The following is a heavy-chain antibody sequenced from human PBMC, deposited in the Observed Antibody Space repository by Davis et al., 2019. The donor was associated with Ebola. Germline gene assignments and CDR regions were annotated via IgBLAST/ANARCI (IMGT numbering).Heavy chain of an antibody. CDR2: INSDGSTT. J-gene: IGHJ4*02. CDR3: ARGLFSRGRDY. D-gene: IGHD6-13*01. V-gene: IGHV3-74*01. Sequence: GESLKISCAASGFTFSTYWMHWVRQAPGKGLVWVSRINSDGSTTTYADSVKGRFTISRDNAKNMLYLQMNSLRAEDTAVYYCARGLFSRGRDYWGQGTLVTVSS. CDR1: GFTFSTYW.